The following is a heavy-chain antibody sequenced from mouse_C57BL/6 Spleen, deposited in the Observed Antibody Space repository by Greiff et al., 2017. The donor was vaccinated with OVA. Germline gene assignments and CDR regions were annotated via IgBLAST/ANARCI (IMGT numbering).Heavy chain of an antibody. D-gene: IGHD2-4*01. CDR2: IWRGGST. CDR3: ASYYDYDGRMDY. Sequence: VKLMESGPGLVQPSQSLSITCTVSGFSLTSYGVHWVRQSPGKGLEWLGVIWRGGSTDYNAAFMSRLSITKDNSKSQVFFKMNSLQADDTAIYYCASYYDYDGRMDYWGQGTSVTVSS. J-gene: IGHJ4*01. V-gene: IGHV2-5*01. CDR1: GFSLTSYG.